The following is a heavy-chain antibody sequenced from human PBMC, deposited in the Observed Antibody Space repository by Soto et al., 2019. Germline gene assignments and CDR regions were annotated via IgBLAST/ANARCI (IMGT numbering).Heavy chain of an antibody. Sequence: SETLSLTCAVSGGSISTSDWWSWVRQPPGKGLEWIGEVYRTGSTNYTPSLESRLTISVDKSKNQFSLKLTSVTAADTAVYYCARARATIAAAAIFDCWGQGTLLTVSS. D-gene: IGHD6-13*01. V-gene: IGHV4-4*02. CDR2: VYRTGST. CDR3: ARARATIAAAAIFDC. J-gene: IGHJ4*02. CDR1: GGSISTSDW.